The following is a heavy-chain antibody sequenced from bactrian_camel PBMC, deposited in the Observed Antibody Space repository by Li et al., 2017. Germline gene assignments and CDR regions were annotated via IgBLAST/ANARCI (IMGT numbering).Heavy chain of an antibody. Sequence: HVQLVESGGGSVQPGGSLNLSCVPAKDPITRHHCIGWFRQSPGKEPEGIAALRTGDGRTFYTPHARGRFTISRDIAKNTVYLQMNDLNPEDTGTYTCAAAPGLCGMRENDAWVQGTQVTVS. CDR2: LRTGDGRT. J-gene: IGHJ4*01. CDR3: AAAPGLCGMRENDA. D-gene: IGHD2*01. CDR1: KDPITRHHC. V-gene: IGHV3S1*01.